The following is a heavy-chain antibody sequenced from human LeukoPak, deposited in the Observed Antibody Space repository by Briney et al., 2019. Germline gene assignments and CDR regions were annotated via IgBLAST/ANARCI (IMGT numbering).Heavy chain of an antibody. V-gene: IGHV3-30*04. Sequence: TGGSLRLSCAASGFTFSSYAMHWVRQAPGKGLEWVAVISYDGSNKYYADSVKGRFTISRDNSKNTLYLQMNSLRAEDTAVYYCAREGSGSIVVVPAAMIEAFDIWGQGTMVTVSS. CDR3: AREGSGSIVVVPAAMIEAFDI. CDR2: ISYDGSNK. CDR1: GFTFSSYA. J-gene: IGHJ3*02. D-gene: IGHD2-2*01.